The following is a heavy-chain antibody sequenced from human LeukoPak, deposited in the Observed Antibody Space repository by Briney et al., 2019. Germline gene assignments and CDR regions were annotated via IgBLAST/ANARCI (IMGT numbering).Heavy chain of an antibody. J-gene: IGHJ4*02. V-gene: IGHV1-69*13. D-gene: IGHD3-22*01. CDR2: IIPTFGTA. Sequence: SVKVSCKASGGTFSSYAISWVRQAPGQGLEWMGGIIPTFGTANYAQKFQGRVTITADESTSTAYMELSSLRSEDTAVYYCARGAPDYYDSSGYSFDYWGQGTLVTVSS. CDR3: ARGAPDYYDSSGYSFDY. CDR1: GGTFSSYA.